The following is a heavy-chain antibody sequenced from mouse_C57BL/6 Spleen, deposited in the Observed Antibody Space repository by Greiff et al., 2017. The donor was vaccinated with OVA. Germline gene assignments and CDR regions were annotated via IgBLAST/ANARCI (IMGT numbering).Heavy chain of an antibody. V-gene: IGHV3-6*01. CDR2: ISYDGSN. Sequence: VQLKQSGPGLVKPSQSLSLTCSVTGYSITSGYYWNWIRQFPGNKLEWMGYISYDGSNNYNPSLKNRISITRDTSKNQFFLKLNSVTTEDTATYYCARQLRLYAMDYWGQGTSVTVSS. D-gene: IGHD3-2*02. CDR1: GYSITSGYY. CDR3: ARQLRLYAMDY. J-gene: IGHJ4*01.